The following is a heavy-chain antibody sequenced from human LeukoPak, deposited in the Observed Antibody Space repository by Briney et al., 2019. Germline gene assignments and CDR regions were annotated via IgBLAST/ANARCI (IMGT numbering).Heavy chain of an antibody. CDR3: ARHQGELYYYFDY. Sequence: GGSLRLSCTASGFTFSSYSMSWVRQAPGKGLEWVANIKQDGSEKYYVDSVKGRFTISRDNAKNSLYLQMNSLRAEDTAVYYCARHQGELYYYFDYWGQGTLVTVSS. CDR1: GFTFSSYS. CDR2: IKQDGSEK. D-gene: IGHD1-26*01. V-gene: IGHV3-7*01. J-gene: IGHJ4*02.